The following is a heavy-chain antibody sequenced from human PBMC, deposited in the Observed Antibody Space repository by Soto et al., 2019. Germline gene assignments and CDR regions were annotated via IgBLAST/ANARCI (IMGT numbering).Heavy chain of an antibody. V-gene: IGHV3-23*01. CDR3: AKDISGYYDSSGYFDY. CDR1: GFTFSSYA. J-gene: IGHJ4*02. D-gene: IGHD3-22*01. CDR2: ISGSGGGT. Sequence: GGSLRLSCAASGFTFSSYAMSWVRQAPGKGLEWVSTISGSGGGTYNADSVKGRFTVSRDNSKNTLYLQMNSLRAEDTAVYYCAKDISGYYDSSGYFDYWGQGTLVTVSS.